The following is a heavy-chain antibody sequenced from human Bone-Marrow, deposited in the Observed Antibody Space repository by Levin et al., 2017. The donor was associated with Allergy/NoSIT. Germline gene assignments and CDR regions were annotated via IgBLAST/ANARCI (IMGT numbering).Heavy chain of an antibody. CDR1: GFTFTDW. V-gene: IGHV3-74*01. Sequence: PGGSLRLSCAASGFTFTDWMHWVRQRPGKGLVWVSYINGDGSDIRYADSVKGRFTVSRDNAKNTVYLQMDSQRADDTAIYYCVRDYFGTNYWGQGTLVTVSS. CDR3: VRDYFGTNY. CDR2: INGDGSDI. D-gene: IGHD2-8*01. J-gene: IGHJ4*02.